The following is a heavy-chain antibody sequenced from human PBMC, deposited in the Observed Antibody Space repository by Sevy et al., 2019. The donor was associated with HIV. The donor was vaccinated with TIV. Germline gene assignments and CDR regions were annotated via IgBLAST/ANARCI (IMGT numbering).Heavy chain of an antibody. CDR2: ILYDGSNE. D-gene: IGHD3-10*01. Sequence: GGSLRLSCAASGFTFNGYGMHWVRQAPGKGLEWVAVILYDGSNEYYADSVKGRFTISRDNSKNTVYLQMNRLRTKDTAVYYCAKGLHYGSGSYYGGTDYWGQGTLVTVSS. V-gene: IGHV3-30*18. CDR1: GFTFNGYG. CDR3: AKGLHYGSGSYYGGTDY. J-gene: IGHJ4*02.